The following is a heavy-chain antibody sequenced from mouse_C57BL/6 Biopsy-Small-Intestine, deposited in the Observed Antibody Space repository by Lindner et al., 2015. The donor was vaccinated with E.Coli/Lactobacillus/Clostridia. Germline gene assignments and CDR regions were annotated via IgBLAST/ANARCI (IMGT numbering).Heavy chain of an antibody. V-gene: IGHV14-4*01. CDR2: IDPENGDT. J-gene: IGHJ4*01. CDR1: GFNIKDDY. Sequence: VQLQESGAELVRPGASVKLSCTASGFNIKDDYMHWVKQRPEQGLEWIGWIDPENGDTEYASKFQGKATITADTSSNTAYLQLSSLTSEDTAVYYCTTVFTTVAAMDYWGQGTSVTVSS. D-gene: IGHD1-1*01. CDR3: TTVFTTVAAMDY.